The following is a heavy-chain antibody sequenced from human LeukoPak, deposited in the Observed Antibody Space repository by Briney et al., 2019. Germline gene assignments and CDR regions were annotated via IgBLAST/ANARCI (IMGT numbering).Heavy chain of an antibody. D-gene: IGHD2-8*01. CDR3: ARGGCTNGVCYLLGRFDP. CDR1: GGSISSYY. V-gene: IGHV4-59*01. CDR2: IYYSGST. J-gene: IGHJ5*02. Sequence: TSETLSLTCTVSGGSISSYYWSWIRQPPGKGLEWIGYIYYSGSTNYNPSLKSRVTISVDTSKNQFSLKLSSVTAADTAVYYCARGGCTNGVCYLLGRFDPWGQGTLVTVSS.